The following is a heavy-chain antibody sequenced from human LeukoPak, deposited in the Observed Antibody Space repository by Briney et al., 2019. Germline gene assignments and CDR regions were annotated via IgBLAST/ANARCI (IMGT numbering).Heavy chain of an antibody. D-gene: IGHD6-19*01. J-gene: IGHJ4*02. CDR1: GFSFSNYG. Sequence: PGRSLRLSCAASGFSFSNYGIHSVRQAPGKGLEWVSSISSTGNYIYYADSMKGRFTISRDNAKNSMYLQMNSLRAEDTAVYYCARDKPSIAVAGTMFDYWGQGTLVTVSS. CDR2: ISSTGNYI. CDR3: ARDKPSIAVAGTMFDY. V-gene: IGHV3-21*01.